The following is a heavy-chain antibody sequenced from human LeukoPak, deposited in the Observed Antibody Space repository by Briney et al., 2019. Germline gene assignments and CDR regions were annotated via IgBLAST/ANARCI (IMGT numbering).Heavy chain of an antibody. CDR2: IKQDGSEK. D-gene: IGHD3-10*02. CDR1: GFTCSSYW. V-gene: IGHV3-7*01. CDR3: ARDRVGEHLVGYVVDY. Sequence: PGGSLRLSCAASGFTCSSYWMSWVRQAPGKGMEWVANIKQDGSEKYYVDSVKGRFTISRDNAKNSLYLQMNSLRAEDTAAYYCARDRVGEHLVGYVVDYWGQGTLVTVSS. J-gene: IGHJ4*02.